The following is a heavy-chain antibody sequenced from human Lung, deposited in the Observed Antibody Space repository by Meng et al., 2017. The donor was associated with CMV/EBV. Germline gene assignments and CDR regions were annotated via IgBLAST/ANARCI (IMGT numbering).Heavy chain of an antibody. CDR2: ISAYNGNT. Sequence: ASXXVSXKASGYTFTSYGISWVRQAPGQGLEWMGWISAYNGNTNYAQKLQGRVTMTTDTSTSTAYMELRSLRSDDTAVYYCARDFSGYSSSSLYWGQGTLVTVSS. J-gene: IGHJ4*02. CDR1: GYTFTSYG. CDR3: ARDFSGYSSSSLY. V-gene: IGHV1-18*01. D-gene: IGHD6-13*01.